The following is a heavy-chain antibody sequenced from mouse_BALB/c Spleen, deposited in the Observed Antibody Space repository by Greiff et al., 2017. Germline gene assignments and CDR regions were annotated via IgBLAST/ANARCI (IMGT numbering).Heavy chain of an antibody. CDR3: ARERETARASFAY. D-gene: IGHD3-2*01. J-gene: IGHJ3*01. Sequence: EVKLMESGGGLVKPGGSLKLSCAASGFTFSDYYMYWVRQTPEKRLEWVATISDGGSYTYYPDSVKGRFTISRDNAKNNLYLQMSSLKSEDTAMYYCARERETARASFAYWGQGTLVTVSA. V-gene: IGHV5-4*02. CDR2: ISDGGSYT. CDR1: GFTFSDYY.